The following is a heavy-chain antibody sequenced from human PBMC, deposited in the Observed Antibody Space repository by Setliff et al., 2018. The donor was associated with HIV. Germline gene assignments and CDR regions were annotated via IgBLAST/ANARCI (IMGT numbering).Heavy chain of an antibody. V-gene: IGHV3-30*02. Sequence: GGSLRLSCAVSGFSFSRYGMHWVRQAPGRGLEWVAVIWKDGSKIYYADSVKGRFTISRDNSKNTLNLQMNDLRPEDTAVYYCAKSLLVAGNDYWGQGTLVTVSS. J-gene: IGHJ4*02. CDR1: GFSFSRYG. D-gene: IGHD2-8*02. CDR2: IWKDGSKI. CDR3: AKSLLVAGNDY.